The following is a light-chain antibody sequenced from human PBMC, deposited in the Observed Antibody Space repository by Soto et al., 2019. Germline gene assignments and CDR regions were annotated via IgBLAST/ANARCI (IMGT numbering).Light chain of an antibody. Sequence: DIQMTQSPSSVSASVGDRVTITCRASQYVSSWLAWYQQKPGIAPKLLISSASTLQSGVPPRFSGSGSGTDFTLTISSLQPEDFAVDYCQQAHSFPLTFGQGTRLEIK. CDR2: SAS. V-gene: IGKV1-12*01. CDR1: QYVSSW. J-gene: IGKJ5*01. CDR3: QQAHSFPLT.